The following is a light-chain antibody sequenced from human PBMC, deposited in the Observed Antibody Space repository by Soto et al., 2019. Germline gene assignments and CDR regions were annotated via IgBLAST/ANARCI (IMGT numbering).Light chain of an antibody. CDR1: QSIGTY. Sequence: IQVTQSPSSLSASVVYSVTIACRASQSIGTYLNWYHQKPGKAPQLLIYGASTLQSGVPSRFSASGSGTHFTLTINSLQPEDFGTYSCQQSYSTPTFGQGTKVDI. V-gene: IGKV1-39*01. CDR3: QQSYSTPT. CDR2: GAS. J-gene: IGKJ1*01.